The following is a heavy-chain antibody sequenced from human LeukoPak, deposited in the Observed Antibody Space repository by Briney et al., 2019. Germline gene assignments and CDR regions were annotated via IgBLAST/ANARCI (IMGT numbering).Heavy chain of an antibody. CDR1: GFTFTSSA. V-gene: IGHV1-58*02. J-gene: IGHJ3*02. D-gene: IGHD3-22*01. CDR2: IFVGSGNT. CDR3: AAGTRTMNAFDI. Sequence: ASVKVSCKASGFTFTSSAMQWVRQVREQRLESIGWIFVGSGNTNYAQKFQERVTITRDMSTSTAYMEPSSLRSEDTAVYYCAAGTRTMNAFDIWGQGTMVTVSS.